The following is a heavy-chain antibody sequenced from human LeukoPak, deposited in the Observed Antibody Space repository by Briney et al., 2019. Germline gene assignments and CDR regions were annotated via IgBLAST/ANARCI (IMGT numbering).Heavy chain of an antibody. D-gene: IGHD4-17*01. Sequence: PSETLSLTCTVSGGSIKSYFWSWIRQSPGKGLEWIGYISYRGSTNNNPSLKSRVIISIATSKNQFSLKLSSVTAADTAVYYGARHLYGDYVSDSWGQGNLVTVSS. J-gene: IGHJ4*02. CDR3: ARHLYGDYVSDS. CDR2: ISYRGST. CDR1: GGSIKSYF. V-gene: IGHV4-59*08.